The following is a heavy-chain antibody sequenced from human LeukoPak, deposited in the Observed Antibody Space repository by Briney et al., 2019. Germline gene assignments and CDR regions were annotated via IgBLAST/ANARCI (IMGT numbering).Heavy chain of an antibody. V-gene: IGHV1-18*01. J-gene: IGHJ6*02. CDR3: ARDTSRLPGYYYYYGMDV. D-gene: IGHD1-14*01. CDR2: ISAYNGNT. Sequence: ASVKVSCKAPGYTFTSYGISWVRQAPGQGLEWMGWISAYNGNTNYAQKLQGRVTMTTDTSTSTAYMELRSLRSDDTAVYYCARDTSRLPGYYYYYGMDVWGQGATVTVSS. CDR1: GYTFTSYG.